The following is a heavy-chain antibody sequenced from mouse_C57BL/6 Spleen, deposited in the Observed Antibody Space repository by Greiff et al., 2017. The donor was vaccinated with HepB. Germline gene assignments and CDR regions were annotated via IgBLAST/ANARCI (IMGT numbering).Heavy chain of an antibody. CDR2: IYPRDGST. Sequence: VKLQESDAELVKPGASVKISCKVSGYTFTDHTIHWMKQRPEQGLEWIGYIYPRDGSTKYNEKFKGKATLTADKSSSTAYMQLNSLTSEDSAVYFCARSLYSNYEDYYAMDYWGQGTSVTVSS. D-gene: IGHD2-5*01. CDR3: ARSLYSNYEDYYAMDY. CDR1: GYTFTDHT. V-gene: IGHV1-78*01. J-gene: IGHJ4*01.